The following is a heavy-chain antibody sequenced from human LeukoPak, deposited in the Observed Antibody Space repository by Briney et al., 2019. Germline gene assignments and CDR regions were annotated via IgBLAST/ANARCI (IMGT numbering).Heavy chain of an antibody. CDR3: ARLYSSSYYFDY. J-gene: IGHJ4*02. CDR1: GSISGYY. D-gene: IGHD6-6*01. CDR2: IYTSGST. V-gene: IGHV4-4*09. Sequence: SETLSLTCTVSGSISGYYWSWIRQPPGKGLEWIGYIYTSGSTNYNPSLKSRVTISVDTSKNQFSLKLNSVTAADTAVYYCARLYSSSYYFDYWGQGTLVTVSS.